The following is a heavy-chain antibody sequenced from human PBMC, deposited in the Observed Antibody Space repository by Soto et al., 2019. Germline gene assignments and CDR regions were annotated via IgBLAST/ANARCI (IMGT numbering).Heavy chain of an antibody. CDR2: IRSKAYGGTT. D-gene: IGHD3-3*01. CDR3: TRDRVANKITIFGPVDY. CDR1: GFTFGDYA. Sequence: PGGSLRLSCTASGFTFGDYAMSWFRQAPGKGLEWVGFIRSKAYGGTTEYAASVKGRFTISRDDSKSIPYLQMNSLKTEDTAVYYCTRDRVANKITIFGPVDYWGQGT. J-gene: IGHJ4*02. V-gene: IGHV3-49*03.